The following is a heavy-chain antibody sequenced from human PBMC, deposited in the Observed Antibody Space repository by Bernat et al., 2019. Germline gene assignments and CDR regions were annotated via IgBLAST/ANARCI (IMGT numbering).Heavy chain of an antibody. Sequence: QVQLVESGGGVVQPGRSLRLSCAASGFTFSSYGMHWVRQAPGKGLEWVAVISYDGSNKYYADSVKGRFTISRDNSKTTLYLQMNSLRAEDTAVYYCAKDPGYSGYDWSDCWGQGTLVTVSS. V-gene: IGHV3-30*18. D-gene: IGHD5-12*01. CDR3: AKDPGYSGYDWSDC. J-gene: IGHJ4*02. CDR1: GFTFSSYG. CDR2: ISYDGSNK.